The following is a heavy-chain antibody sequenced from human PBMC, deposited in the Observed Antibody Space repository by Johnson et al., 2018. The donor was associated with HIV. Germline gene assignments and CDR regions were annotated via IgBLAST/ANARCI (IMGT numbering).Heavy chain of an antibody. CDR1: GFTLSSYP. Sequence: QVQLVESGGGVVQPGRSLRLSCAASGFTLSSYPMHWVRQAPGKGLEWVAVISYDGSNKFYADSVKGRFTLSRDNSKNTLYLQMNTLRAEDTAVYYCARFDSFDAFDIWGQGTMVIVS. D-gene: IGHD3-9*01. J-gene: IGHJ3*02. CDR2: ISYDGSNK. V-gene: IGHV3-30*04. CDR3: ARFDSFDAFDI.